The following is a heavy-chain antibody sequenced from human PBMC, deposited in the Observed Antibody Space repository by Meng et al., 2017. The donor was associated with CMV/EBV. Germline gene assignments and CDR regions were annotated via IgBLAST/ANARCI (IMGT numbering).Heavy chain of an antibody. J-gene: IGHJ6*02. CDR2: IYYSGST. Sequence: SETLSLTCAVSGGSISGYYWSWIRQPPGKGLEWIGYIYYSGSTNYNPSLKSRVTISVDTSKNQFSLKLSSVTAADTAVYYCARGADTVVVPAAIRPIGYYYGMDVWGQGTMVTVSS. CDR3: ARGADTVVVPAAIRPIGYYYGMDV. D-gene: IGHD2-2*02. V-gene: IGHV4-59*01. CDR1: GGSISGYY.